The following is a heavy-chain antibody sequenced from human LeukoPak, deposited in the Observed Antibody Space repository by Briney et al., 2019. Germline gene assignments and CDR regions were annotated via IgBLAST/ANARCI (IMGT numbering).Heavy chain of an antibody. CDR1: GFTFSSYS. D-gene: IGHD1-26*01. CDR3: ARDLIVGRTAILGY. Sequence: EGSLRLSCAASGFTFSSYSMNWVRQAPGKGLEWVSSISSSSSYIYYADSVKGRFTISIDNAKNSLYLHMNSLRAEDTAVYYCARDLIVGRTAILGYWGQGTLVTVSS. J-gene: IGHJ4*02. V-gene: IGHV3-21*01. CDR2: ISSSSSYI.